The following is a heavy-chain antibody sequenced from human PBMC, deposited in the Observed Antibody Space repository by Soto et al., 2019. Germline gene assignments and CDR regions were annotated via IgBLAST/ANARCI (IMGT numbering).Heavy chain of an antibody. J-gene: IGHJ4*02. CDR2: ISTSSSYT. V-gene: IGHV3-11*05. CDR3: ARLRLTGYFDY. Sequence: QVQLVESGGGLVKPGGSLRLSCVASGFTFSDHYMTWIRQAPGKGLEWLPYISTSSSYTNYADSVKGRFTISRDNAMNSLYLQMNSLRAEDTAVYYCARLRLTGYFDYWGQGTLVTVSS. CDR1: GFTFSDHY.